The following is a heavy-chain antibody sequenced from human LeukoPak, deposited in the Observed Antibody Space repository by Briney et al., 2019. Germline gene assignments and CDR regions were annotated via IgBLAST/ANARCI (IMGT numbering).Heavy chain of an antibody. CDR1: GFTFSKFA. Sequence: GGSLRLSCAASGFTFSKFAMYWVRQAPGQGLEWVSGISWNSGSIGYADSVKGRFTISRDNAKNSLYLQMNSLRAEDTALYYCAKDGPGYCSGGSCYSLDYWGQGTLVTVSS. CDR2: ISWNSGSI. CDR3: AKDGPGYCSGGSCYSLDY. V-gene: IGHV3-9*01. J-gene: IGHJ4*02. D-gene: IGHD2-15*01.